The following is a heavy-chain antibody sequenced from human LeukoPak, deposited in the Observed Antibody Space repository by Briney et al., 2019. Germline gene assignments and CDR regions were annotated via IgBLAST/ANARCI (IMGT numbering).Heavy chain of an antibody. J-gene: IGHJ5*02. CDR3: AKDQVVITTTGSWFDP. V-gene: IGHV3-23*01. CDR2: ISGSSGST. D-gene: IGHD3-22*01. Sequence: PGGSLRLSCAVSGFTFSSYAINWVRQAPGKGLEWVSSISGSSGSTFYADSVKGRFTISRDNSKNTLYLQMNSLRAEDTAVYYCAKDQVVITTTGSWFDPWGQGTLVTVSS. CDR1: GFTFSSYA.